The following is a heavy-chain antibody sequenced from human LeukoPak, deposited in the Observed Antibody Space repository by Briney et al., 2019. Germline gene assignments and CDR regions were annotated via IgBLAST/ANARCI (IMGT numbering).Heavy chain of an antibody. V-gene: IGHV3-66*02. J-gene: IGHJ4*02. CDR1: RFTVSTNY. Sequence: GGSLRLSGEEPRFTVSTNYMCSVCQAPGKGLEWVSVVYAVGSTYYADSVKGRFSICRDNSKNTLVLQMSSLRAEDTAVYYCARDSLVGAGLGRYFDYWGQGTLVTVSS. CDR3: ARDSLVGAGLGRYFDY. D-gene: IGHD2-15*01. CDR2: VYAVGST.